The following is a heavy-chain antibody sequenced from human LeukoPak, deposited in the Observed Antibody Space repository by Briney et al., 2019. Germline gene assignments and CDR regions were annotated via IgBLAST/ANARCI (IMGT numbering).Heavy chain of an antibody. V-gene: IGHV1-2*02. D-gene: IGHD5-12*01. CDR3: ARGLPNIVATEVEQKDRKSTFEY. J-gene: IGHJ4*02. CDR1: GYTFTGYY. Sequence: ASVKVSCKASGYTFTGYYIHWVRQAPGQGLEWMGWINPYSGGTTYAQQFQGTVTMTRDMSISTAYMELSRLRSDDTAVYYCARGLPNIVATEVEQKDRKSTFEYWSQGTLVTVSS. CDR2: INPYSGGT.